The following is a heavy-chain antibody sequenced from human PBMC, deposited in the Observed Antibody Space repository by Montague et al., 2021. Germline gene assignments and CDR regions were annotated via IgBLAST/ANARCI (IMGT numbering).Heavy chain of an antibody. V-gene: IGHV4-59*13. Sequence: SETLSLTCTVSGGSISSFYWSWIRQPPEKGLELIAYIYYSGSAGGTTNYNPPLKSRVTISVDSSKNQLSLQLTSVTTADTAVHYCARGRGNSYVSFDSWGQGTLISVSS. D-gene: IGHD5-18*01. CDR1: GGSISSFY. CDR3: ARGRGNSYVSFDS. CDR2: IYYSGSAGGTT. J-gene: IGHJ4*02.